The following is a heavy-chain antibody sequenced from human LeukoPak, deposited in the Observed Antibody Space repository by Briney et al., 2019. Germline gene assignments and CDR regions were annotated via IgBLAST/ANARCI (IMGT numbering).Heavy chain of an antibody. J-gene: IGHJ4*02. D-gene: IGHD4-17*01. V-gene: IGHV4-34*01. CDR2: INHSGST. CDR3: ASDYANGFDY. Sequence: KASETLSLTCAVYGGSFSGYYWSWIRQPPGKGLEWIGEINHSGSTNYNPSLKSRVTISVDTSKNQFSLKLSSVTAADTAVYYCASDYANGFDYRGQGTLVTVSS. CDR1: GGSFSGYY.